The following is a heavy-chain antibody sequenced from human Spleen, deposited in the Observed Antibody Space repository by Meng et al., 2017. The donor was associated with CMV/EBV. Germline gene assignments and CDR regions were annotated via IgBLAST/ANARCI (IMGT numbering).Heavy chain of an antibody. V-gene: IGHV4-39*07. D-gene: IGHD1-26*01. Sequence: SETLSLTCTVSGGSISSRSYYWGWIRQPPGKGLEWIGSIYYSGSTYYNPSLKSRVTISVDTSKNQFSLKLSSVTAADTAVYYCARDLEAYSGSYYTYYYYGMDVWGQGTTVTVSS. J-gene: IGHJ6*02. CDR2: IYYSGST. CDR3: ARDLEAYSGSYYTYYYYGMDV. CDR1: GGSISSRSYY.